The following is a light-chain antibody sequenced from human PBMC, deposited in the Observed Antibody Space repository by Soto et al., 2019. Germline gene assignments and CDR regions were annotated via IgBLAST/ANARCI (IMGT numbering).Light chain of an antibody. J-gene: IGLJ7*01. Sequence: QSVLTQPPSASGTPGQRVTISCSGSSSNIGSNYVYWYQQPPGTAPKLLIYRNNQRPSGVPDRFSGSKSGTSASLAISGLRSEDEADYYCAAWDDSLSGPVFGGGTQLNVL. V-gene: IGLV1-47*01. CDR2: RNN. CDR1: SSNIGSNY. CDR3: AAWDDSLSGPV.